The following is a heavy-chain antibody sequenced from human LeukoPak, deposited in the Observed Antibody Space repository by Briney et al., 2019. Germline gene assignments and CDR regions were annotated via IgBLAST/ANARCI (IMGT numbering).Heavy chain of an antibody. CDR3: ARDNRRAAGPEDAAFDI. Sequence: ASVTVSCKASGYTFTGYYMHWVRQAPGQGLEWMGWINPNSGGTNYAQKFQGRVTMTRDTSISTAYMELSRLRSDDTAVYYCARDNRRAAGPEDAAFDIWGQGTMVTVSS. V-gene: IGHV1-2*02. CDR2: INPNSGGT. CDR1: GYTFTGYY. D-gene: IGHD6-13*01. J-gene: IGHJ3*02.